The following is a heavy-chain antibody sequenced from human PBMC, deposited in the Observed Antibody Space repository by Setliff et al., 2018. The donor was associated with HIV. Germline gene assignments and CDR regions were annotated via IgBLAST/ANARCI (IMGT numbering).Heavy chain of an antibody. V-gene: IGHV1-2*02. D-gene: IGHD1-1*01. CDR3: ALANIVSTARWNH. J-gene: IGHJ4*02. CDR1: GYIFSAYY. Sequence: ASVKVSCKTSGYIFSAYYVHWLRRAPGQGLEWMGWINYNNGDTKYAERFQGRVTMTRDTSISTVYMDLNRLTSDDTAVYYCALANIVSTARWNHWGRGTLVTLSS. CDR2: INYNNGDT.